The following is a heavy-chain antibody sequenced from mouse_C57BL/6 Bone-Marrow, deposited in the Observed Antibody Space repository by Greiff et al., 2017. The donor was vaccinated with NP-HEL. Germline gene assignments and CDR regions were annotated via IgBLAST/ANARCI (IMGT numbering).Heavy chain of an antibody. D-gene: IGHD2-4*01. CDR1: GFTFSSYA. CDR3: TRWDYEPGVAY. CDR2: ISSGGDYL. Sequence: EVKLVESGEGLVKPGGSLKLSCAASGFTFSSYAMSWVRQTPEKRLEWVAYISSGGDYLYYADTVKGRFTISRDNARNTLYLQMSSLKSEDTAVYYCTRWDYEPGVAYWGQGTLVTVSA. J-gene: IGHJ3*01. V-gene: IGHV5-9-1*02.